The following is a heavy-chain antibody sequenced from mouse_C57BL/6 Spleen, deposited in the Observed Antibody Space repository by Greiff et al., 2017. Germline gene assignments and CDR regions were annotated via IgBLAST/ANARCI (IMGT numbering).Heavy chain of an antibody. CDR3: AREHYYGSSSY. CDR1: GYTFTDYY. CDR2: IYPGSGNT. V-gene: IGHV1-76*01. D-gene: IGHD1-1*01. J-gene: IGHJ2*01. Sequence: VKLQQSGAELVRPGASVKLSCKASGYTFTDYYINWVKQRPGQGLEWIARIYPGSGNTYYNEKFKGKATLTAEKSSSTAYMQLSSLTSEDSAVYFCAREHYYGSSSYWGQGTTLTVSS.